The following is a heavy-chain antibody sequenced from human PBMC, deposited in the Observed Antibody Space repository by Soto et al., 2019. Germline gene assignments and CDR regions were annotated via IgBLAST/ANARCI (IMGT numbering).Heavy chain of an antibody. V-gene: IGHV2-5*02. CDR2: IYWDGFK. CDR1: GFSLSIKGVG. J-gene: IGHJ4*02. Sequence: QITLKESGPTLVKPTQTLRLTCTFAGFSLSIKGVGVGWIRQPPGKALEWLALIYWDGFKHYSPSLESRLTIREDTAKNQVVLTMTNMDPVDTATYYCAHKGGGDRILDYWGQGTLVTVSS. D-gene: IGHD3-16*01. CDR3: AHKGGGDRILDY.